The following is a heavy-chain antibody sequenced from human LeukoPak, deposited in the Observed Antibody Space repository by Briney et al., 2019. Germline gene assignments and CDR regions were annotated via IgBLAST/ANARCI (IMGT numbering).Heavy chain of an antibody. CDR3: ARDGDCTNGVCYTDY. CDR2: IYSGGST. CDR1: GFTVSSNY. Sequence: PGGSLRLSCAASGFTVSSNYMSWVRQAPGKGLEWVSVIYSGGSTYYADYVKGRFTISRDNSKNTLYLQMNSLRAEDTAVYYCARDGDCTNGVCYTDYWGQGTLVTVSS. J-gene: IGHJ4*02. V-gene: IGHV3-66*01. D-gene: IGHD2-8*01.